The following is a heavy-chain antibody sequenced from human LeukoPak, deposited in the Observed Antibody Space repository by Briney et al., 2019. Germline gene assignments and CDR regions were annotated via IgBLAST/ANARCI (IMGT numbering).Heavy chain of an antibody. D-gene: IGHD6-13*01. J-gene: IGHJ4*02. Sequence: PGGSLRLSCAASGFTFSSYSMNWVRQAPGKGLEWVSSISSGSSYIYYADSVKGRFTISRDNAKNSLYLQMNSLRAEDTAVYYCARDYSSWYYFDYWGQGTLVTVSS. CDR1: GFTFSSYS. CDR3: ARDYSSWYYFDY. V-gene: IGHV3-21*01. CDR2: ISSGSSYI.